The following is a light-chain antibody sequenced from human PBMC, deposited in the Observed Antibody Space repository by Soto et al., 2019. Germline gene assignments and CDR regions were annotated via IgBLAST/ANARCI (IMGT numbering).Light chain of an antibody. CDR1: QSISSY. V-gene: IGKV1-39*01. Sequence: DIQMTQSPSSLSASVGDRVTITCRASQSISSYLNWYQQKPGKAPKLLMYAASSSQSGVPSTFSGNRSGTDFTLTISSLQPEDFATYYCQQSYSTPLFTFGPGTKVDIK. J-gene: IGKJ3*01. CDR2: AAS. CDR3: QQSYSTPLFT.